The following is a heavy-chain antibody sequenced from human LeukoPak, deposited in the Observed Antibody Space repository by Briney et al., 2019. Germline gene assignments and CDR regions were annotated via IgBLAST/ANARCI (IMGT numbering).Heavy chain of an antibody. D-gene: IGHD3-10*01. Sequence: SETPSLTCTVSGGSVSSGSYYWSWIRQPPGKGLEWIEYIYSSVSTKYNTSLKSRVTISVDTSKNQVSLNLSSVTATDTAVYYCARDEWFGYWGQGTLVTVSS. CDR1: GGSVSSGSYY. J-gene: IGHJ4*02. V-gene: IGHV4-61*01. CDR3: ARDEWFGY. CDR2: IYSSVST.